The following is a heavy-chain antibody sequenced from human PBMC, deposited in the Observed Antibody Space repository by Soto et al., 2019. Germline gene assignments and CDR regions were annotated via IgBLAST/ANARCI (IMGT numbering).Heavy chain of an antibody. CDR2: ISGSGGST. Sequence: EVQLLESGGGLVQPGGSLRLSCAASGFTFSSYAMSWVRQAPGKGLEWVSAISGSGGSTYYADSVKGRFTISRDNSKNTLYLQMNSLRAEDTAVYYCAKDQWYCTNGVCYGEPFWFDPWGQGTLVTVSS. CDR3: AKDQWYCTNGVCYGEPFWFDP. CDR1: GFTFSSYA. J-gene: IGHJ5*02. V-gene: IGHV3-23*01. D-gene: IGHD2-8*01.